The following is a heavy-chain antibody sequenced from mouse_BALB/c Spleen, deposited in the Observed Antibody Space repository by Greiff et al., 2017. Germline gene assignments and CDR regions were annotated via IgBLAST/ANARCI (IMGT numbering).Heavy chain of an antibody. CDR2: ISYSGST. CDR3: ARWILRLREYYFDY. CDR1: GYSITSDYA. D-gene: IGHD1-2*01. Sequence: VQLQQSGPGLVKPSQSLSLTCTVTGYSITSDYAWNWIRQFPGNKLEWMGYISYSGSTSYNPSLKSRISITRDTSKNQFFLQLNSVTTEDTATYYCARWILRLREYYFDYWGQGTTLTVSS. V-gene: IGHV3-2*02. J-gene: IGHJ2*01.